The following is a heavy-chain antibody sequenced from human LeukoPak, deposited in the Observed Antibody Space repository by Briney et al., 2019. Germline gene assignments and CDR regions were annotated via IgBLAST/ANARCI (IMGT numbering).Heavy chain of an antibody. D-gene: IGHD3-3*01. CDR1: GGSISPYY. CDR2: IHYSGST. CDR3: ARANPDDFWSGYYLYFDY. V-gene: IGHV4-59*12. J-gene: IGHJ4*02. Sequence: SETLSLICTVSGGSISPYYWSWIRQPPGKGLEWIGYIHYSGSTNYNPSLKSRVSMSVDTSKNQFSLKLSSVTAADTAVYYCARANPDDFWSGYYLYFDYWGQGTLVTVSS.